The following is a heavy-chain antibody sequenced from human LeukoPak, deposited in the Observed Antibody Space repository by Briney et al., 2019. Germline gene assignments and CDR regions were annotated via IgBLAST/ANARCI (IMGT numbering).Heavy chain of an antibody. CDR1: GFTFSNYW. Sequence: SGGSLRLSCAASGFTFSNYWMIWVRQAPGKGLEWVANINEDASKKYYVDSVEGRFTISRDDAKNSLYLQMNSLRAEDTAVYYCARSSHYSFDYWGQGTLVTVSS. D-gene: IGHD3-10*01. CDR2: INEDASKK. CDR3: ARSSHYSFDY. J-gene: IGHJ4*02. V-gene: IGHV3-7*01.